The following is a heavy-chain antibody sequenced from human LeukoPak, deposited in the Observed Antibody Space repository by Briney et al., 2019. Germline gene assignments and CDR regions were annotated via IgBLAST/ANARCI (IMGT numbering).Heavy chain of an antibody. CDR3: ARDPATSTVTTLGY. V-gene: IGHV3-21*01. CDR1: GFTFSSYS. D-gene: IGHD4-11*01. J-gene: IGHJ4*02. CDR2: ISSSSSYI. Sequence: PGGSLRLSCAASGFTFSSYSMNRVRQAPGKGLEWASSISSSSSYIYYADSVKGRFTISRDNAKNSLYLQMNSLRAEDTAVYYCARDPATSTVTTLGYWGQGTLVTVSS.